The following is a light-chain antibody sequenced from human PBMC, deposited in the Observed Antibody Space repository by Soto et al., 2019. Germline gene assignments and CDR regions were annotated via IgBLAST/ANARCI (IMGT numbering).Light chain of an antibody. CDR1: QSVGSN. Sequence: ERVMTQSPATLSVSPGERATLSCRASQSVGSNLAWYQQKPGQAPRLLIFGASSRATGVPARFSGSGSGTEFTLTISRLEPEDFAVYYCQHYDNSPLFGPGTKVDI. CDR3: QHYDNSPL. J-gene: IGKJ3*01. CDR2: GAS. V-gene: IGKV3-15*01.